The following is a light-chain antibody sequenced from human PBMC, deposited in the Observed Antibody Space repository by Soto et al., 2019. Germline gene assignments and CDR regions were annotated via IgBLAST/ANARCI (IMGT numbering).Light chain of an antibody. Sequence: EIVMTQSPVTLSVSPGERATLSCRASQSVRSNLAWYQQKPGQAPRLLMYDASTRATGIPARFSGSGSGTDFTLTISSLEPEDFAVYYCQQRGNRPPWTFGQGTKVDI. CDR3: QQRGNRPPWT. CDR2: DAS. J-gene: IGKJ1*01. CDR1: QSVRSN. V-gene: IGKV3-15*01.